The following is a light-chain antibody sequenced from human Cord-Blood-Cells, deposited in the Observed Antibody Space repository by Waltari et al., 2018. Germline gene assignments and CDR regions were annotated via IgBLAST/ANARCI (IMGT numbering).Light chain of an antibody. CDR2: EGS. V-gene: IGLV2-23*01. Sequence: QSALTQPPSVSGSPGQSITISCTGTSSDVGRYNLVSRYQQHPGKAPKLMIYEGSKRTSGVSNRCSGSKSGNTASLTISGLQAEDEADYYCCSYAGSSTFWVVGGGTKLTVL. CDR3: CSYAGSSTFWV. CDR1: SSDVGRYNL. J-gene: IGLJ3*02.